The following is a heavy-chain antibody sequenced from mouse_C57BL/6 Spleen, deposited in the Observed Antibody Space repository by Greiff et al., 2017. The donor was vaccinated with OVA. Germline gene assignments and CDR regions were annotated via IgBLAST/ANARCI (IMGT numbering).Heavy chain of an antibody. Sequence: QVQLQQSGPELVKPGASVKISCKASGYAFSSSWMNWVKQRPGKGLEWIGRIYPGDGDTNYNGKFKGKATLTADKSSSTAYMQLSSLTSEDSAVYFCARWGGNYAVDGWGTGTTVTVSS. CDR1: GYAFSSSW. V-gene: IGHV1-82*01. CDR3: ARWGGNYAVDG. CDR2: IYPGDGDT. D-gene: IGHD2-1*01. J-gene: IGHJ1*03.